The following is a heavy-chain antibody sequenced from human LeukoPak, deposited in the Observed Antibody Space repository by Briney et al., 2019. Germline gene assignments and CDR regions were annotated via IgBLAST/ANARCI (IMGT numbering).Heavy chain of an antibody. CDR2: ISYDGSNK. Sequence: PGGSLRLSCAASGFTFSSYAMHWVRQAPGKGLEWVAVISYDGSNKYYADSVKGRFTISRDNAKNSLYLQMNSLRAEDTAVYYCARWARSSNFDYWGQGTLVTVSS. J-gene: IGHJ4*02. CDR3: ARWARSSNFDY. V-gene: IGHV3-30-3*01. CDR1: GFTFSSYA.